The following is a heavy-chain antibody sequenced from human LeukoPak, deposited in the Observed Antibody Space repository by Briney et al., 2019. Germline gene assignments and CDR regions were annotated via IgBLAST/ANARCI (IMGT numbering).Heavy chain of an antibody. CDR1: GYTFTSYY. CDR2: INPSGGST. CDR3: ARGGAQQLVPENYGMDV. J-gene: IGHJ6*02. Sequence: GASVKVSCKASGYTFTSYYMHWVRQAPGQGLEWMGIINPSGGSTSCAQKFQGRVTMTRDTSTSTVYMELSSLRSEDTAVYYCARGGAQQLVPENYGMDVWGQGTTVTVSS. D-gene: IGHD6-13*01. V-gene: IGHV1-46*01.